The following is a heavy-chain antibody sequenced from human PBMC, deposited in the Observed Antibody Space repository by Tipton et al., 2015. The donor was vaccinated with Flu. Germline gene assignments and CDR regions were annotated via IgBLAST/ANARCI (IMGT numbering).Heavy chain of an antibody. D-gene: IGHD3-10*02. CDR3: ARHTGDSVRGVIDY. J-gene: IGHJ4*02. Sequence: LRLSCAVSGYSIRSDYYWGWIRQPPGKGLEWIGNIFHSGNTYHNPSLKNRVTISVDASKNQFSLTLSSVTAADTAVYYCARHTGDSVRGVIDYWGQGALVTVSS. CDR2: IFHSGNT. V-gene: IGHV4-38-2*01. CDR1: GYSIRSDYY.